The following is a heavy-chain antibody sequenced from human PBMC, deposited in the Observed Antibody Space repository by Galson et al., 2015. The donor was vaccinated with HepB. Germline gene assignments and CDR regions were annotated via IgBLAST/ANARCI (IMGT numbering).Heavy chain of an antibody. Sequence: SVKVSCKASGYTFTGYYMNWVRQAPGQGLEWIGWINPNSGGTNYAQKFQGRVTVTRDTSISTAYMELSRLRSDDTAVYYCAKSLGSSGYYPIDYWGQGTLVTVSS. CDR1: GYTFTGYY. CDR3: AKSLGSSGYYPIDY. CDR2: INPNSGGT. V-gene: IGHV1-2*02. J-gene: IGHJ4*02. D-gene: IGHD3-22*01.